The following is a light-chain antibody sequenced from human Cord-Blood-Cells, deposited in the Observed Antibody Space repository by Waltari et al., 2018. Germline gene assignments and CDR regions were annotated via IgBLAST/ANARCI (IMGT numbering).Light chain of an antibody. CDR3: CSYAGSYTWV. Sequence: QSALTPPRSVSVSPGQPVTISCTRTSSDVGVYHYVSWYQQHPGKAPKLMIYDVSKRPSGVPDRFSGSKSGNTASLTISGLQAEDEADYYCCSYAGSYTWVFGGGTKLTVL. CDR2: DVS. J-gene: IGLJ3*02. CDR1: SSDVGVYHY. V-gene: IGLV2-11*01.